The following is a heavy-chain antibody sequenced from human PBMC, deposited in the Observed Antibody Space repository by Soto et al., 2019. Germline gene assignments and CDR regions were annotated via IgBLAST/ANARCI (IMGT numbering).Heavy chain of an antibody. J-gene: IGHJ5*02. CDR3: ARLDEVLRFLVDT. Sequence: SETLSLTCGVSGDSVSTNRYSWGWIRQPPGKGLEWIGYSYHTGTTYYNPSLKTRVTIYVDRSKNNFSLNLTSVTAADTALYYCARLDEVLRFLVDTWGQGTL. D-gene: IGHD3-3*01. V-gene: IGHV4-30-2*01. CDR2: SYHTGTT. CDR1: GDSVSTNRYS.